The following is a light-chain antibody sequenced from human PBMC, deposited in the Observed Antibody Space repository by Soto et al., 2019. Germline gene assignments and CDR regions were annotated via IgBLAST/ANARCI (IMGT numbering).Light chain of an antibody. V-gene: IGKV1-39*01. CDR2: AAS. CDR3: QQSYSTPRIT. Sequence: DLQMTQSPSSLSASVGDRVTITCRASQSISSYLNWYQQKPGKAPKLLIYAASSLQSGVPSRFSCSGSGTDFTLPISSLQPEDFATYYCQQSYSTPRITFGQGTRLEIK. CDR1: QSISSY. J-gene: IGKJ5*01.